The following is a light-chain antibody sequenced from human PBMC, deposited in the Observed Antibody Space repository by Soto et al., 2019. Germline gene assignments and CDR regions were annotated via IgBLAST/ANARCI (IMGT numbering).Light chain of an antibody. V-gene: IGKV3-15*01. CDR1: QGVYTN. Sequence: VMTQSPPTLSVSPGERATLSCRASQGVYTNVAWYQQKPGQAPRLLIYGAYTRATGIPARFSGSGSGTEFTLTISSLQSEDFAVYYCQQYNYWYTFGQGTKLEIK. J-gene: IGKJ2*01. CDR2: GAY. CDR3: QQYNYWYT.